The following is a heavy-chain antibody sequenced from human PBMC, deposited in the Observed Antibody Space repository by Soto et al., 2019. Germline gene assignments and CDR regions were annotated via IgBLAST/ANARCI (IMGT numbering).Heavy chain of an antibody. Sequence: GGSLRLSCATSGFTFSNYWMTWVRQAPGRGLEWVANISEDGSDKGYVDSVKGRFTIFRDNTGNSLILQMNSLRAEDTALYYCAKGRSYYYYYGVDVWGQGTTVTVSS. J-gene: IGHJ6*02. CDR2: ISEDGSDK. V-gene: IGHV3-7*03. CDR1: GFTFSNYW. CDR3: AKGRSYYYYYGVDV.